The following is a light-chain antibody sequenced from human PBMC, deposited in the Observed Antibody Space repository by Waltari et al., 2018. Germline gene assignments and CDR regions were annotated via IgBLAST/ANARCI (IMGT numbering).Light chain of an antibody. Sequence: TVLTQSPGTLSLSPGERATLSCRASQSVSNSYLAWYQQKPGQAPRPLIYDASSRATGIPDRFSGSGSGTDFTLTISRLEPEDFAVYYCQQYGSSPLYTFGQGTRLEI. J-gene: IGKJ2*01. CDR1: QSVSNSY. CDR2: DAS. CDR3: QQYGSSPLYT. V-gene: IGKV3-20*01.